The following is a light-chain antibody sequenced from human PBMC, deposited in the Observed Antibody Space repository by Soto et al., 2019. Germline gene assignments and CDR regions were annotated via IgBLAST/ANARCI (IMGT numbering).Light chain of an antibody. J-gene: IGLJ3*02. CDR3: SSYAGNNNLV. Sequence: QSVLTQPASVSGSPGQSITISCTGTSSDVGGYNYVSWYQQHPGKAPKLMIYEVSNRPSGVPDRFSGSKSGNTASLTVSGLQAEDEADYYCSSYAGNNNLVFGGGTKLTVL. V-gene: IGLV2-8*01. CDR2: EVS. CDR1: SSDVGGYNY.